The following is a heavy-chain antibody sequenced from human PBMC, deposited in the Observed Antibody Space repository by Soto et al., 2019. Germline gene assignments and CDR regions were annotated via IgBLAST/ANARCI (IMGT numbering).Heavy chain of an antibody. CDR3: AGQSPGAGDRAFDL. CDR1: GGTFNSYT. J-gene: IGHJ3*01. Sequence: QVQLVQSGAELKKPGSSVKVSCKPSGGTFNSYTFGWVRQAPGQGLEWVGRIIPILGLTNNAQKFQGRLTVTADKSTAPAYMELSSLRSEDTAIYYCAGQSPGAGDRAFDLWGQGTMVTVSS. V-gene: IGHV1-69*02. D-gene: IGHD3-16*01. CDR2: IIPILGLT.